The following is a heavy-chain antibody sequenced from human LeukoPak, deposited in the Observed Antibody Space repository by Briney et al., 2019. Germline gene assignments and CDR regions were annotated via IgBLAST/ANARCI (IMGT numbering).Heavy chain of an antibody. CDR2: TYYRSKWYN. D-gene: IGHD5-24*01. CDR1: GDSVSSNSAA. J-gene: IGHJ4*02. CDR3: AREGSRDGYKINDY. Sequence: SQTLALTCAISGDSVSSNSAAWNWIRQSPSRGLEWLERTYYRSKWYNDYAVSVKSRITINPDTSKNQFSLQLNSVTPEDTAVYYCAREGSRDGYKINDYWGQGTLVTVSS. V-gene: IGHV6-1*01.